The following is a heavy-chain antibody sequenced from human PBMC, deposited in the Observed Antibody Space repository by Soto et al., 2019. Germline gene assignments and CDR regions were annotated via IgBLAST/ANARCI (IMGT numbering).Heavy chain of an antibody. CDR1: GFTFSSYA. Sequence: QVQLVESGGGVVQPGRSLRLSCAASGFTFSSYAMHWVRQAPGKGLEWVAVISYDGSNKYYADSVKGRFTISRDNSKNTLYLQMNSLRAEDTAVYYCARDLSSSWCHLGGMDVWGQGTTVTVSS. D-gene: IGHD6-13*01. CDR3: ARDLSSSWCHLGGMDV. J-gene: IGHJ6*02. CDR2: ISYDGSNK. V-gene: IGHV3-30-3*01.